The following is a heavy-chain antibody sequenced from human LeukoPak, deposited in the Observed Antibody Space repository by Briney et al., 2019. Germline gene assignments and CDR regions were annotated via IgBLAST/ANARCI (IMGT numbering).Heavy chain of an antibody. CDR2: ISYDGSNK. V-gene: IGHV3-30-3*01. Sequence: PGGSLRLSCAASGFTFSSYAMHWVRQAPGKGLEWVAVISYDGSNKYYADSVKGRFTISRDNSKNTLYLQMNSLRAEDTAVYYCAREVVGYCSSASCHPPWRNGIDVWGQGTTVTVSS. CDR1: GFTFSSYA. CDR3: AREVVGYCSSASCHPPWRNGIDV. D-gene: IGHD2-2*01. J-gene: IGHJ6*02.